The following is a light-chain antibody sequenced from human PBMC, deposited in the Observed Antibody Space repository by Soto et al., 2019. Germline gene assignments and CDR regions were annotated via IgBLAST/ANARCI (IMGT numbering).Light chain of an antibody. CDR2: KAS. Sequence: DIQMTQSPSTLSASVGDRVTITCRASQSISSWLAWYQQKPGKAPKLLIYKASSLESGVPSRFSGSGSVTEFTLTISSLQPDDFATYYCQHHRTFGQGTKV. CDR1: QSISSW. CDR3: QHHRT. J-gene: IGKJ1*01. V-gene: IGKV1-5*03.